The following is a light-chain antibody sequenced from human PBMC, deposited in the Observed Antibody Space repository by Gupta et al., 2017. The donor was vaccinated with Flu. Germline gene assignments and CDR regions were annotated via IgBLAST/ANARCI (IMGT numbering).Light chain of an antibody. J-gene: IGLJ3*02. CDR3: SACDSTLSARL. Sequence: QSGLTTPPSVYMGWGHTATLTCTGNSANVGNQGAAWLQQHRGHPPKLLSYGNNNRPSGISERFSASKSGNTASLTIAGLQPEDEADYYCSACDSTLSARLFGGGTSLTVL. V-gene: IGLV10-54*04. CDR2: GNN. CDR1: SANVGNQG.